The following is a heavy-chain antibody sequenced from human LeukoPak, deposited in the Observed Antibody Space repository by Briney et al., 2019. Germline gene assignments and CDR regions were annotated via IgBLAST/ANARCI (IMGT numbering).Heavy chain of an antibody. V-gene: IGHV4-4*07. CDR3: ARGLPPGYCSGGSCSTFDY. CDR2: IYTSGST. D-gene: IGHD2-15*01. Sequence: SETLSLTCTVSGGSISSYYWSWIRQPAGKGLEWIGRIYTSGSTNYNPSLKSRVTMSVDTSKNQFSLKLSSVTAADTAVYYCARGLPPGYCSGGSCSTFDYWGQGTLVTVSS. CDR1: GGSISSYY. J-gene: IGHJ4*02.